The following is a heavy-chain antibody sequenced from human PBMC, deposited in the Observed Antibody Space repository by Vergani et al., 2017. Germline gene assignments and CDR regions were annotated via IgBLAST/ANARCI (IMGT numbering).Heavy chain of an antibody. CDR1: GFTFSSYS. J-gene: IGHJ6*02. CDR3: ARWTTVTTTVYYYGMDV. CDR2: ISSSSSYI. V-gene: IGHV3-21*01. D-gene: IGHD4-17*01. Sequence: EVQLVESGGGLVKPGGSLRLSCAASGFTFSSYSMNWVRQAPGTGLEWVSSISSSSSYIYYAVSVKGRFTISRDNAQNSLYLQMNSLRAEDTAVYYCARWTTVTTTVYYYGMDVWGQGTTVTVSS.